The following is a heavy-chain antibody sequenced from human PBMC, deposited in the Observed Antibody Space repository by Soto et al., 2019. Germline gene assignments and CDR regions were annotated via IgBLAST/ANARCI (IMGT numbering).Heavy chain of an antibody. J-gene: IGHJ6*02. CDR3: ARVPYYDFWSGTGPYYYYGMDV. V-gene: IGHV4-34*01. CDR1: GGSFSGYY. Sequence: SETLSLTCAVYGGSFSGYYWSWIRQPPGKGLGGIGEINHSGSTNYNPSLKSRVTISVDTSKNQFSLKLSSVTAADTAVYYCARVPYYDFWSGTGPYYYYGMDVWGQGTTVTVSS. CDR2: INHSGST. D-gene: IGHD3-3*01.